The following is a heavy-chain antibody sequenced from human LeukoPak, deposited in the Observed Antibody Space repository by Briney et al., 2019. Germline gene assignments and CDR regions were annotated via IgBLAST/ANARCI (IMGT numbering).Heavy chain of an antibody. J-gene: IGHJ4*02. V-gene: IGHV5-51*01. CDR3: ARHPRGASYTDK. CDR1: GYTFTDYW. Sequence: GASLKISCKGSGYTFTDYWIGCLRSMPGKVLEWMGIICPGDSDTRYSPSFQGQVTISADKSISTAYLQWNSLEASDTAMYYCARHPRGASYTDKWGQGTLVAASS. CDR2: ICPGDSDT. D-gene: IGHD1-26*01.